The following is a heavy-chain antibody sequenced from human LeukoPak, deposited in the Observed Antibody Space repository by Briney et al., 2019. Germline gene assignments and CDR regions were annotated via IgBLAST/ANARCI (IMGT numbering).Heavy chain of an antibody. D-gene: IGHD6-19*01. Sequence: GGSLRLSCTASGFTFGDYALSRVRQAPGKGLEWVGFIRSKAYGGTTEYAASVKGRFTISRDDSKSIAYLQMNSLKTEDTAVYYCARDPMAVTDNLDYWGQGTLVTVSS. CDR1: GFTFGDYA. J-gene: IGHJ4*02. CDR3: ARDPMAVTDNLDY. CDR2: IRSKAYGGTT. V-gene: IGHV3-49*04.